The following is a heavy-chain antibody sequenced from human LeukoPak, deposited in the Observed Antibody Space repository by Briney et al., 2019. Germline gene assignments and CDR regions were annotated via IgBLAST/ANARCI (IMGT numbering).Heavy chain of an antibody. Sequence: GGSLRLSCAASGFTFSSYAMSWVRQAPGKGLEWVSAISDSGGSTYDADSVKGRFTISRDNSKNTMYLQMNSLRAEDTAVYYCAKDTSIGRYCTNGVCSPFDYWGQGTLVTVSS. V-gene: IGHV3-23*01. J-gene: IGHJ4*02. CDR2: ISDSGGST. D-gene: IGHD2-8*01. CDR3: AKDTSIGRYCTNGVCSPFDY. CDR1: GFTFSSYA.